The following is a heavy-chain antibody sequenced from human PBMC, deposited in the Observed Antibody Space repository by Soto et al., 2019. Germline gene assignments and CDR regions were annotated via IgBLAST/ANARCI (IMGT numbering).Heavy chain of an antibody. V-gene: IGHV1-69*13. CDR2: IIPIFGTA. J-gene: IGHJ3*02. Sequence: SVKVSCKASGGTFSSYAISWVRQAPGQGLEWMGGIIPIFGTANYAQRFQGRVTITADESTSTAYMELSSLRSEDTAVYYCARGTIFGVAMGQLTASHIWGQATTVTVS. CDR3: ARGTIFGVAMGQLTASHI. CDR1: GGTFSSYA. D-gene: IGHD3-3*01.